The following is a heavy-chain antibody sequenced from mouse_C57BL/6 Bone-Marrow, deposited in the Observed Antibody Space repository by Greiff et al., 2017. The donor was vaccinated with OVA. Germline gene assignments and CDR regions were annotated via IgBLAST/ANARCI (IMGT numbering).Heavy chain of an antibody. Sequence: EVQLQESGGGLVKPGGSLKLSCAASGFTFSSYAMSWVRQTPEQRLEWVATISDGGSYTYYPDNVKGRFTISRDNAKNNLYLQMSHLRSEDTAMYYCARDHGSSYVGYIDVWGTGTTVTVSS. CDR3: ARDHGSSYVGYIDV. J-gene: IGHJ1*03. D-gene: IGHD1-1*01. V-gene: IGHV5-4*01. CDR1: GFTFSSYA. CDR2: ISDGGSYT.